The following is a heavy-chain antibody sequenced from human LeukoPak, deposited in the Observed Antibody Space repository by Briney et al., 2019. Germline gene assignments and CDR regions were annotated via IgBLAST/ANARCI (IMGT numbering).Heavy chain of an antibody. Sequence: ASVKVSCKVSGYTLTELSMHWVRQAPGKGLEWMGGFDPEDGETIYAQKFQGRVTMTEDTSTDTAYMELSSLRSEDTAVYYCATDPWLRRSGPVWDFDYWGQGTLVTVSS. CDR2: FDPEDGET. V-gene: IGHV1-24*01. J-gene: IGHJ4*02. CDR1: GYTLTELS. D-gene: IGHD5-12*01. CDR3: ATDPWLRRSGPVWDFDY.